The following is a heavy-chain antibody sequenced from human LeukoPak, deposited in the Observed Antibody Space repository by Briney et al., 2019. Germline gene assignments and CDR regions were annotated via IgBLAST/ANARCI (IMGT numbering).Heavy chain of an antibody. CDR3: ARAGGYCGRISCPYYFDY. D-gene: IGHD2-15*01. V-gene: IGHV1-2*02. J-gene: IGHJ4*02. CDR2: INPNTGDT. CDR1: GYPFTGYY. Sequence: ASVKVSCKASGYPFTGYYMHWVRQAPGQGLEWMGWINPNTGDTNYAQKFQGRVTMTRNTSISTAYMELSSLRSEDTAVYYCARAGGYCGRISCPYYFDYWGQGSLVAVSS.